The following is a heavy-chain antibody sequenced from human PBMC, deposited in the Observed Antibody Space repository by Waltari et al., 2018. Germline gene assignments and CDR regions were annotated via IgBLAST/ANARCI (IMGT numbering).Heavy chain of an antibody. CDR3: TPPPYYYYYGMDV. J-gene: IGHJ6*02. CDR1: GFSFSNAW. CDR2: MKTRADGGAA. Sequence: EVQLVESGGGLVNPGGSLRLSCAASGFSFSNAWMNGVRQAPGKGRGWVGRMKTRADGGAADYAEPVRDRFTISRDDSQNTLYLQMNSLKTEDTAVYYCTPPPYYYYYGMDVWGQGTTVTVSS. V-gene: IGHV3-15*07.